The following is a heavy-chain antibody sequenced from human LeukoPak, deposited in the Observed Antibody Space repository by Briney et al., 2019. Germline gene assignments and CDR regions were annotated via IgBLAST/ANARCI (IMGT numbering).Heavy chain of an antibody. D-gene: IGHD3-22*01. CDR2: IWYDGNNK. CDR3: ARAFTSTGYYYVEY. J-gene: IGHJ4*02. Sequence: GGSLRLSCAASGFTFSSFGMHRVRQAPGKGLEWVAVIWYDGNNKYYADSVKGRFTISRDNSKNTLYLQMNSLRAEDTAVYYCARAFTSTGYYYVEYWGQGTLVTVSS. V-gene: IGHV3-33*01. CDR1: GFTFSSFG.